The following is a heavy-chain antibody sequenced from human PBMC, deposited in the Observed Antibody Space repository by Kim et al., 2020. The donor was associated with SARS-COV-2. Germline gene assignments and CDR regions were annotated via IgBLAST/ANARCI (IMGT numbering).Heavy chain of an antibody. D-gene: IGHD1-1*01. Sequence: SQTLSLTCAISGDSVSSNSAAWNWIRQSPSRGLEWLGRTYYRSKWYNDYAVSVKSRITINPDTSKNQFSLQLNSVTPEDTAVYYCARAGGNWNLENWYFDLWGRGTLVTVSS. CDR1: GDSVSSNSAA. J-gene: IGHJ2*01. V-gene: IGHV6-1*01. CDR3: ARAGGNWNLENWYFDL. CDR2: TYYRSKWYN.